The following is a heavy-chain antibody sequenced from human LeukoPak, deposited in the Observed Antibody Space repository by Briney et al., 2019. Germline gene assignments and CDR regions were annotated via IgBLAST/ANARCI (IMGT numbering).Heavy chain of an antibody. CDR1: GYSFTTYW. CDR3: ARRGRYSYGSDFDY. CDR2: IYPGDSDT. V-gene: IGHV5-51*01. Sequence: GESLKISCKGSGYSFTTYWIGWVRQMPGRGLEWMGIIYPGDSDTRYSPSFQGQVTISADKSITTAYLQWSSLKASDSAMYYCARRGRYSYGSDFDYWGQGTLVTVSS. J-gene: IGHJ4*02. D-gene: IGHD1-26*01.